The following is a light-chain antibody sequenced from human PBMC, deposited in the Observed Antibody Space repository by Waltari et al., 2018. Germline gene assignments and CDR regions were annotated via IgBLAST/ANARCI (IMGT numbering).Light chain of an antibody. V-gene: IGKV1-9*01. CDR1: QGITTY. CDR3: QQLNSYPRT. CDR2: GAS. Sequence: DIQLTQSPSFLSASVGDRVTITCRASQGITTYLAWYHQKPGKAPKILIYGASTWQSGVPSRFSGSGSGTEFTLTISSLQPEDFSTYYGQQLNSYPRTFGQGTKLEIK. J-gene: IGKJ2*01.